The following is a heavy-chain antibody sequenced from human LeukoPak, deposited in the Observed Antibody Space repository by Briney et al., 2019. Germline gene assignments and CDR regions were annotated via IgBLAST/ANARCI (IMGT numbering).Heavy chain of an antibody. D-gene: IGHD3-10*01. CDR3: ARHILELLWFGELSDWFDP. Sequence: SETLSLTCTVSGGSISSYYWSWIRQPPGKGLEWIGYIYYSGSTNYNPSLKSPVTISVDTSKNQFSLKLSSVTAADTAVYYCARHILELLWFGELSDWFDPWGQGTLVTVSS. J-gene: IGHJ5*02. CDR2: IYYSGST. CDR1: GGSISSYY. V-gene: IGHV4-59*08.